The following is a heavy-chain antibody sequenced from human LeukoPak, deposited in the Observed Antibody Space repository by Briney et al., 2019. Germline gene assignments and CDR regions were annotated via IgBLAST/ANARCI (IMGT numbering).Heavy chain of an antibody. V-gene: IGHV3-23*01. J-gene: IGHJ4*02. CDR2: ISGSGGST. CDR3: AREGRRCGNPLNY. CDR1: GFTFINYS. D-gene: IGHD4-23*01. Sequence: GSLSPASADSGFTFINYSIRWVGQAPGKGLEWVSTISGSGGSTYYADSVKGRFTISRDNSTNTLYLQLNSLRAGDTALYYCAREGRRCGNPLNYWGQGTLVTVSS.